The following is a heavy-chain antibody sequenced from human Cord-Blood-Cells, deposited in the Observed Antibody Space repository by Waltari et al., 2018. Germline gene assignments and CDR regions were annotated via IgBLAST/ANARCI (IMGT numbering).Heavy chain of an antibody. D-gene: IGHD3-10*01. CDR3: ARVRVGTMVRGVIPYFDY. V-gene: IGHV4-38-2*02. CDR2: IYHSGSS. J-gene: IGHJ4*02. Sequence: QVQLQESGPGLVKPSETLSLTCTVSGYSISSGYYWGWIRQPPGKGLEWIGSIYHSGSSYYDPPLKGRVTISVDTSKNQFALKLSSVTAADTAVYYCARVRVGTMVRGVIPYFDYWGQGTLVTVSS. CDR1: GYSISSGYY.